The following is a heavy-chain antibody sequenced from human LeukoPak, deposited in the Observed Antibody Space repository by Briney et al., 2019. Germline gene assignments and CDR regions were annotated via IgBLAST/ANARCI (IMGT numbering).Heavy chain of an antibody. J-gene: IGHJ4*02. V-gene: IGHV3-66*01. CDR2: IYSGGST. Sequence: GGSLRLSCAASGFTVSSNYMSWVRQAPGKGLEWVSVIYSGGSTYYADSVKGRFTISRDNSKNTLYLQMNSLRAEDTAVYYCASLDSSGWLPDTYYFDYWGQGTLVTVSS. CDR1: GFTVSSNY. CDR3: ASLDSSGWLPDTYYFDY. D-gene: IGHD6-19*01.